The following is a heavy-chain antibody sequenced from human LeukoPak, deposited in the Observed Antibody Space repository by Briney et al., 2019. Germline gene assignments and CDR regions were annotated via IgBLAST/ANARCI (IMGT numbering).Heavy chain of an antibody. CDR2: ISGSGGST. V-gene: IGHV3-23*01. D-gene: IGHD3-10*01. CDR3: AKRNYGSGSSGAFDI. Sequence: GESLRLSCAASGFTFSSYAMSWVRQAPGKGLEWVSAISGSGGSTYYADSVKGRFTISRDNSKNTLYLQMNSLRAEDTAVYYCAKRNYGSGSSGAFDIWGQGTMVTVSS. J-gene: IGHJ3*02. CDR1: GFTFSSYA.